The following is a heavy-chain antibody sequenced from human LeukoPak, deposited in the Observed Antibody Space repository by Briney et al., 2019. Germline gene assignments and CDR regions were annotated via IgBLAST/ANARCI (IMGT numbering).Heavy chain of an antibody. CDR2: ISGGGGNP. CDR3: AKGRYDSTGYRYFDY. V-gene: IGHV3-23*01. Sequence: GGSLRLSCAASGFTFSTYAMSWVRQAPGKGLEWVSAISGGGGNPYYADSVRGRFTISRDNSKNTLYLHMSSLRAEDTAVYYCAKGRYDSTGYRYFDYWGQGTLVTVSS. J-gene: IGHJ4*02. D-gene: IGHD3-22*01. CDR1: GFTFSTYA.